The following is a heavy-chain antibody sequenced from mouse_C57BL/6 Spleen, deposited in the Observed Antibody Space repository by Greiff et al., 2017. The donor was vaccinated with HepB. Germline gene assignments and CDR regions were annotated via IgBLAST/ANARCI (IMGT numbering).Heavy chain of an antibody. CDR1: GYAFSSYW. CDR3: AFDYETASFAY. V-gene: IGHV1-80*01. Sequence: QVHVKQSGAELVKPGASVKISCKASGYAFSSYWMNWVKQRPGKGLEWIGQIYPGDGDTNYNGKFKGKATLTADKSSSTAYMQLSSLTSEDSAVYFCAFDYETASFAYWGQGTLVTVSA. D-gene: IGHD2-4*01. J-gene: IGHJ3*01. CDR2: IYPGDGDT.